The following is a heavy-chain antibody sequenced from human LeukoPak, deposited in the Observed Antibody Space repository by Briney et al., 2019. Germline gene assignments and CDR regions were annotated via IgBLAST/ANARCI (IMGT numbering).Heavy chain of an antibody. Sequence: ASVKVSCKASGYTFTSYGIHWVRQAPGQGLDWMGWINTNAGNPTYAQGFTGRSVFSLETSVSTSYLQITSLEAEDTAVYYCARGRGSSARLGYFYYYIDVWGQGTTVTVSS. CDR1: GYTFTSYG. CDR2: INTNAGNP. CDR3: ARGRGSSARLGYFYYYIDV. D-gene: IGHD1-26*01. J-gene: IGHJ6*02. V-gene: IGHV7-4-1*02.